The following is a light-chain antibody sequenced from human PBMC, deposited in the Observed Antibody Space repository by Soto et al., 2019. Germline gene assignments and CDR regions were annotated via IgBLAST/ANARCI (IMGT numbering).Light chain of an antibody. CDR3: PPYDSPLGGGG. V-gene: IGLV1-40*01. CDR1: SSNIGAGYD. Sequence: QSVLTQPPSVSGAPGQRVTISCTGSSSNIGAGYDVHWYQQLPGTAPKLLIYGNSNRPSGVPDRFSGSKSGTSASLAITGLGVGEGADYYSPPYDSPLGGGGLGGGTKPPVL. J-gene: IGLJ3*02. CDR2: GNS.